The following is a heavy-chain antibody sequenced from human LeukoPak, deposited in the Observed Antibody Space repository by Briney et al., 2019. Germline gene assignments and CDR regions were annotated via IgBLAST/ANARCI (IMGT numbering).Heavy chain of an antibody. Sequence: SGPTLVNPTQTLTLTCTVSGFSLSTSGVGVGWIRQPTGKALEWLATIFWNDDKRYSPSLKSRLTITKDTSKNQVVLAMTNMDPVDTGTFYCAHRVRSGSYFAFWGQGTLVTVSS. V-gene: IGHV2-5*01. CDR1: GFSLSTSGVG. CDR3: AHRVRSGSYFAF. D-gene: IGHD1-26*01. J-gene: IGHJ4*02. CDR2: IFWNDDK.